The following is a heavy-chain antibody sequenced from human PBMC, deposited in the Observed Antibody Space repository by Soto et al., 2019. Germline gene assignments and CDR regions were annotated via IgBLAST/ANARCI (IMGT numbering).Heavy chain of an antibody. CDR2: ISGSGGST. Sequence: RGSLRLSCAASGFTFISYAMSWVRQAPGKGLEWFSAISGSGGSTYYADSVKGRFTISRDNSKNTLYLQMNSLRAEDTAVYYCARSPPNPWAPMDVWGQGTTVTVSS. CDR3: ARSPPNPWAPMDV. V-gene: IGHV3-23*01. J-gene: IGHJ6*02. CDR1: GFTFISYA.